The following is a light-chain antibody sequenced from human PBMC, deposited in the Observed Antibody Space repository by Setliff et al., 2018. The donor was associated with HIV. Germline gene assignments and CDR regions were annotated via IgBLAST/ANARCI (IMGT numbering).Light chain of an antibody. CDR1: SSDVGNYNR. CDR2: EVS. J-gene: IGLJ1*01. V-gene: IGLV2-18*02. Sequence: QSALAQPPSVSGSPGQSVTISCTRTSSDVGNYNRVSWYQQPPGAAPKLIIYEVSNRPSGVPDRFSGSKSGNTASLTISGLQAEDEALYFCSSYTSIITFVFGTGTKVTVL. CDR3: SSYTSIITFV.